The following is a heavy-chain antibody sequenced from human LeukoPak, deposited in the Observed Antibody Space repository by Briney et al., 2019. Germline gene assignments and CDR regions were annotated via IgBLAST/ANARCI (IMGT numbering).Heavy chain of an antibody. CDR1: GGSFSGYY. CDR2: INHSGST. V-gene: IGHV4-34*01. Sequence: SETLSLTCAVYGGSFSGYYWSWIRQPPGKGLEWIGEINHSGSTNYNPSLKSRVTISVDTSKNQFSLKLSSVTAADTAVYYCAGGIVVVAATSGKVAPPYFDYWGQGTLVTVSS. CDR3: AGGIVVVAATSGKVAPPYFDY. J-gene: IGHJ4*02. D-gene: IGHD2-15*01.